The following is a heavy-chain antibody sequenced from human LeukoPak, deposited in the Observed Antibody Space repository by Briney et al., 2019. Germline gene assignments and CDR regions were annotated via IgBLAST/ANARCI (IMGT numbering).Heavy chain of an antibody. CDR1: GFTFSSYS. J-gene: IGHJ3*02. V-gene: IGHV3-21*01. CDR2: ISSSSSYI. D-gene: IGHD4/OR15-4a*01. Sequence: GGSLRLSCAASGFTFSSYSMNWVRQAPGKGLEWVSSISSSSSYIYYADSVKGRFTISRDNAKNSLYLQMNSLRAEDTAVYYCARDMALIDAFDIWGQGTMVTVSS. CDR3: ARDMALIDAFDI.